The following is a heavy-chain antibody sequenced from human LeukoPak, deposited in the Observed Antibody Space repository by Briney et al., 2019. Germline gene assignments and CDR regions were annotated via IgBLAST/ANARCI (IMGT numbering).Heavy chain of an antibody. J-gene: IGHJ4*02. CDR3: AKSPAAARPSPHDY. CDR2: ISGSGGNT. V-gene: IGHV3-23*01. Sequence: PGGSLRLSCAASGFTFSSYAMSWVRQAPGKGLEWVSAISGSGGNTYYADSVKGRFTISRDNSKNTLYLQMNSLRAEDTAVYYCAKSPAAARPSPHDYWGQGTLVTVSS. D-gene: IGHD6-6*01. CDR1: GFTFSSYA.